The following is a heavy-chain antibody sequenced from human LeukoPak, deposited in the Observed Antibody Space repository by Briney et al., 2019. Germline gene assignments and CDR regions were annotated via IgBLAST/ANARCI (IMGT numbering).Heavy chain of an antibody. J-gene: IGHJ5*02. Sequence: PSETLSLTCTVSGGSISSSNYYWGWIRQPPGKGLEWIGSIYYSGSTYYNPSLKSRVTISVDTSKNQFSLKLSSVTAADTAVYYCAREPTPPAAMSGMLGNWFDPWGQGTLVTVSS. V-gene: IGHV4-39*07. CDR2: IYYSGST. CDR3: AREPTPPAAMSGMLGNWFDP. D-gene: IGHD2-2*01. CDR1: GGSISSSNYY.